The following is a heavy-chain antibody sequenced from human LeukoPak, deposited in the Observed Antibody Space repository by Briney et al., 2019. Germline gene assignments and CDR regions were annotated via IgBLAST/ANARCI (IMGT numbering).Heavy chain of an antibody. D-gene: IGHD3-10*01. CDR1: GYTFTSYY. Sequence: GASVKVSCKASGYTFTSYYMHWVRQAPGQGLEWMGIINPSGGSTSYAQKFQGRVTISVDTSKNQFSLKLSSVTAADTAVYYCARVEPLYGLGAFDIWGQGTMVTVSS. CDR2: INPSGGST. V-gene: IGHV1-46*01. J-gene: IGHJ3*02. CDR3: ARVEPLYGLGAFDI.